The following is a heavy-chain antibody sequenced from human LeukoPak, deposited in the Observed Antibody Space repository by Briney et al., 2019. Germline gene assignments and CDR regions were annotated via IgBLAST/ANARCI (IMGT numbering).Heavy chain of an antibody. Sequence: GSSVKVSCKASGYTFTGYYMHWVRQAPGQGLEWMGWINPNSGGTNYAQKFQGRVTITRHTSISTAYMELSRLRSDDTAVYYCARDVRTYYYDSSGYGYWGQGTLVTVSS. J-gene: IGHJ4*02. CDR1: GYTFTGYY. V-gene: IGHV1-2*02. D-gene: IGHD3-22*01. CDR2: INPNSGGT. CDR3: ARDVRTYYYDSSGYGY.